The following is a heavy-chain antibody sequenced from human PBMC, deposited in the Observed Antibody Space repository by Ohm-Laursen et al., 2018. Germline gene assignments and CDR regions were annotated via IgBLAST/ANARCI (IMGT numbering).Heavy chain of an antibody. V-gene: IGHV4-4*07. D-gene: IGHD5-18*01. CDR2: IYTSGST. J-gene: IGHJ6*02. Sequence: SDTLSLTCTVSGGSISSYYWSWIRQPAGKGLEWIGRIYTSGSTNYNPSLKSRVTMSVDTSKNQFSLKLSSVTAADTAVYYCAAGRYSYGMYYYYGMDVWGQGTTVTVSS. CDR3: AAGRYSYGMYYYYGMDV. CDR1: GGSISSYY.